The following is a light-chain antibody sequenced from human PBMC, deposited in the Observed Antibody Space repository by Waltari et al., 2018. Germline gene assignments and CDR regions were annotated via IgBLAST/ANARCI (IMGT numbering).Light chain of an antibody. J-gene: IGLJ3*02. Sequence: QSALTHPAPVSGSPGQSVTISCTGAGSDIGRYDIVSWYQQHPGNAPKLIICDVSKRPSGVSDRFSGSKSGDTASLTISGLQFEDEADYYCCSYAGNYIWVFGGGTRLTVL. CDR3: CSYAGNYIWV. V-gene: IGLV2-23*02. CDR2: DVS. CDR1: GSDIGRYDI.